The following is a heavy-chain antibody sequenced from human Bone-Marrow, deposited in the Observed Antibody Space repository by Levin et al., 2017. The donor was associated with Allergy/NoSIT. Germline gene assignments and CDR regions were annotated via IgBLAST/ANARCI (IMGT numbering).Heavy chain of an antibody. J-gene: IGHJ2*01. D-gene: IGHD4-17*01. V-gene: IGHV1-2*02. CDR2: INPNHGAT. CDR1: GFAFTDYY. Sequence: ASVKVSCKASGFAFTDYYMHWVRQAPGQGLEWLGWINPNHGATKYALKFQDRVTMTRDTSISTAYMEFRRLRSDDTAVFYCARDPAVTRDGYFDLWGRGTLVSVSS. CDR3: ARDPAVTRDGYFDL.